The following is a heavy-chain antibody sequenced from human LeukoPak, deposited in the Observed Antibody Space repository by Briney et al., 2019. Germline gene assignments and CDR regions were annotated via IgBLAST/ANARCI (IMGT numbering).Heavy chain of an antibody. CDR3: ARRSSGGGCYAEGLDI. CDR1: GYIFNSYW. Sequence: GESLKISCKGSGYIFNSYWIGWVRQMPGKGLEWMGIIYPGDSATTYSPSFQGQVTISADKSISTAYLQWSSLKASDTAIYYCARRSSGGGCYAEGLDIWGQRTMVTVPS. CDR2: IYPGDSAT. D-gene: IGHD2-15*01. V-gene: IGHV5-51*01. J-gene: IGHJ3*02.